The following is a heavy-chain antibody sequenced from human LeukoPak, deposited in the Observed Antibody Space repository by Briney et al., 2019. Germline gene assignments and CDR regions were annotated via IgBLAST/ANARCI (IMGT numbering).Heavy chain of an antibody. J-gene: IGHJ2*01. CDR3: ATTPRGGARGYFDL. CDR1: GGSFSGYY. Sequence: SETLSLTCAVYGGSFSGYYWSWIRQPPGKGLEWIGEINHSGSTNYNPSLKSRVTISVDTSKNQFSLKLSSVTAAETAVYYCATTPRGGARGYFDLWGRGTLVTVSS. CDR2: INHSGST. V-gene: IGHV4-34*01.